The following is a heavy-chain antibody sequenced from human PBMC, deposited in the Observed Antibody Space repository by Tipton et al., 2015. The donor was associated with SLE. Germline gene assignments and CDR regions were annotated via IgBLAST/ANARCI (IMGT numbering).Heavy chain of an antibody. CDR3: ARMGWNDLIYYYYYMDV. CDR1: GGSNSGYY. V-gene: IGHV4-59*01. D-gene: IGHD1-1*01. CDR2: IYYSGST. Sequence: TLSLTCTVSGGSNSGYYWTWIRRPPGKGLQWIGYIYYSGSTNYNPSLKSRVTISVDTSKNQFSLKLSSVTAADTAVYYCARMGWNDLIYYYYYMDVWGQGTTVTVSS. J-gene: IGHJ6*03.